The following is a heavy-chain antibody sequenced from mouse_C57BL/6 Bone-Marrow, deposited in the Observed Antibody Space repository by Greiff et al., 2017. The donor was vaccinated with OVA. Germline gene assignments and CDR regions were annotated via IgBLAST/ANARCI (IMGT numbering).Heavy chain of an antibody. V-gene: IGHV1-81*01. CDR2: IYPRSGNT. Sequence: VQGVESGAELARPGASVKLSCKASGYTFTSYGISWVKQRTGQGLEWIGEIYPRSGNTYYNEKFKGKATLTADKSSSTAYMELRSLTSEDSAVYFCARRLIYYGKVYALDYWGQGTSVTVSS. J-gene: IGHJ4*01. D-gene: IGHD2-1*01. CDR3: ARRLIYYGKVYALDY. CDR1: GYTFTSYG.